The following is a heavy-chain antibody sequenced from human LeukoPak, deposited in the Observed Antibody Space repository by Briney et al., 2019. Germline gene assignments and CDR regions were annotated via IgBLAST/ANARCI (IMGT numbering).Heavy chain of an antibody. CDR2: IKRDGSEK. V-gene: IGHV3-7*03. Sequence: GGSLRLSCAASGFTFSTYWMSWVRQAPGKGLECVANIKRDGSEKYYVDSVKGRLTIFRDDAKSSLYLQMNSLRAEDTAVYFCARVYTGNRWHFDYWGQGTLVTVSS. D-gene: IGHD2-2*02. CDR1: GFTFSTYW. J-gene: IGHJ4*02. CDR3: ARVYTGNRWHFDY.